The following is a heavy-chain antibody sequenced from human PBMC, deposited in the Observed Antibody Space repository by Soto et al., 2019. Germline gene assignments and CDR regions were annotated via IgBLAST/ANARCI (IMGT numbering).Heavy chain of an antibody. V-gene: IGHV5-51*01. D-gene: IGHD6-13*01. CDR1: GYSFTSYW. CDR2: IYPGDSDT. CDR3: ARTAAAGKYYYGVDI. Sequence: GESLKISCKGSGYSFTSYWIGWVRQMPGKGLEWMGIIYPGDSDTRYSPSFQGQVTISADKSISTAYLQWSSLKASDTAMYYCARTAAAGKYYYGVDIWGQGTTVTVSS. J-gene: IGHJ6*02.